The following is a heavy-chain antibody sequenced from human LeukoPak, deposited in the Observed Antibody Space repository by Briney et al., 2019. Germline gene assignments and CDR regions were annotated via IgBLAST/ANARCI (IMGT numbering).Heavy chain of an antibody. CDR3: AKVRGTYSSGFFFGS. V-gene: IGHV3-9*01. Sequence: GGSLRLSCAASGFTFNDYAMHWVRQPPGKGLEWLSIISWNSGYIGYADSVKGRFTVSRDNTEDSVYLQMNSLRPEDTAFYLCAKVRGTYSSGFFFGSWGQGTLVTVSS. J-gene: IGHJ4*02. D-gene: IGHD6-19*01. CDR1: GFTFNDYA. CDR2: ISWNSGYI.